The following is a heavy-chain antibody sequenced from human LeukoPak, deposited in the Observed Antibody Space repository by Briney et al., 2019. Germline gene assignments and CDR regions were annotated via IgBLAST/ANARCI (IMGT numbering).Heavy chain of an antibody. Sequence: VKVSCKASGYTFTGYYMHWVRQAPGQGLERMGWINPNSGDTNYAQKFQGRVTMTRDTSISTAYMELSRLRSDDTAVYYCARDRTRYYYYSYMDVWGKGTAVTISS. V-gene: IGHV1-2*02. D-gene: IGHD1-14*01. J-gene: IGHJ6*03. CDR3: ARDRTRYYYYSYMDV. CDR2: INPNSGDT. CDR1: GYTFTGYY.